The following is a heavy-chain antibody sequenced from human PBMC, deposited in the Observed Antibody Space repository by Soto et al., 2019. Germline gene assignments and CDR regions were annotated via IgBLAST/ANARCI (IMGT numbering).Heavy chain of an antibody. Sequence: QVQLQASGPGLVKPSQTLSLTCTVSGDSVTSGSHYWSWIRQSPGKGLEWIGYIYSGGATYYNPSLPRGVSVSAHTTTNQFCLRLSYVTAADTALYYCARVDGANCWYFDLWGRGTLVTVSS. D-gene: IGHD4-17*01. J-gene: IGHJ2*01. V-gene: IGHV4-30-4*08. CDR3: ARVDGANCWYFDL. CDR1: GDSVTSGSHY. CDR2: IYSGGAT.